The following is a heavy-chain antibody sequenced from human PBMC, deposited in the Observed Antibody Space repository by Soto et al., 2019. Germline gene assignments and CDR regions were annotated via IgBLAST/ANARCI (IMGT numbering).Heavy chain of an antibody. CDR2: ISSSSSYT. V-gene: IGHV3-11*05. CDR3: ARDTLSGIDY. CDR1: GFTFSDYY. J-gene: IGHJ4*02. Sequence: GGFLRLSCAASGFTFSDYYMSWIRQAPGKGLEWVSYISSSSSYTNYADSVKGRFTISRDNAKNSLYLQMNSLRAEDTAVYYCARDTLSGIDYWGQGTLVTVSS.